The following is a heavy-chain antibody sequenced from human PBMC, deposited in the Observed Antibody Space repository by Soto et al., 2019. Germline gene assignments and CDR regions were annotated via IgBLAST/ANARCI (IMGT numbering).Heavy chain of an antibody. CDR3: PREGHCRSINCYHFDY. J-gene: IGHJ4*01. Sequence: PSQTLSLTCAISGDSVSSNSAARNWIRQSPSRGLEWLGRTYYRSKWNYGYAVSVKSRITINPDTSKNQFSLQLNSVTPEDTAVYYCPREGHCRSINCYHFDYWGHGTLVTVSS. CDR1: GDSVSSNSAA. D-gene: IGHD2-2*01. CDR2: TYYRSKWNY. V-gene: IGHV6-1*01.